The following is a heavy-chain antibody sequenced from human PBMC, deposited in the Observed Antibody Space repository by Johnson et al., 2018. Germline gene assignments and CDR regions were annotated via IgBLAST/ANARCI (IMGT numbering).Heavy chain of an antibody. CDR1: GFTYSNYW. CDR3: ARAGHGAHPGLQGWDIVVEPAISERSYYYYDMDV. V-gene: IGHV3-7*01. D-gene: IGHD2-2*01. J-gene: IGHJ6*02. Sequence: VQLVESGGSLVQPGGSLRLSCAASGFTYSNYWMSWVRQAPGKGLEWVANIKEDGTKKFYVDSVKGRFTVSRDNAKNSRYLQMTSLGAEDTAVYYCARAGHGAHPGLQGWDIVVEPAISERSYYYYDMDVGGQGTTVTVSS. CDR2: IKEDGTKK.